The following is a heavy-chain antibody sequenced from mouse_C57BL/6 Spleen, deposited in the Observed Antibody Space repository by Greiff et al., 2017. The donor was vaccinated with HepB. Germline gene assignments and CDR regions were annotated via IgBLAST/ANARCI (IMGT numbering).Heavy chain of an antibody. Sequence: VQLQQSGAELVKPGASVKLSCKASGYTFTSYWMHWVKPRPGQGLEWIGMIHPNSGSTNYNEKFKSKATLTVAKSSSTAYMQLSSLTSEDFAVSACARGHYGSSYGFAYWGQGTLVTVAA. J-gene: IGHJ3*01. CDR2: IHPNSGST. CDR1: GYTFTSYW. D-gene: IGHD1-1*01. V-gene: IGHV1-64*01. CDR3: ARGHYGSSYGFAY.